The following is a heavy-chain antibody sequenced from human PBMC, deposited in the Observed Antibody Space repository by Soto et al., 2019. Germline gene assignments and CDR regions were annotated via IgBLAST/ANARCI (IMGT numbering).Heavy chain of an antibody. CDR1: GGSFSGYY. V-gene: IGHV4-34*01. J-gene: IGHJ6*02. CDR2: INYSGST. CDR3: ARELDPIAVAGTDYYYGMDV. Sequence: SETLSLTCAVYGGSFSGYYWSWIRQPPGKGLEWIGEINYSGSTNYNPSLKSRVTISVDTSKNQFSLKLSSVTAADTAVYYCARELDPIAVAGTDYYYGMDVWGQGTTVTVSS. D-gene: IGHD6-19*01.